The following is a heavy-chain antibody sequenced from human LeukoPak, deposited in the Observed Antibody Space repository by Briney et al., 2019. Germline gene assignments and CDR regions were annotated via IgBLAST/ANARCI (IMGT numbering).Heavy chain of an antibody. CDR3: AKTVAGYWYFDL. D-gene: IGHD6-19*01. J-gene: IGHJ2*01. V-gene: IGHV4-59*08. CDR2: IYYSGST. CDR1: GGSISHYF. Sequence: SSETLSLTCTVSGGSISHYFWSWIRQPPGKALEWIGYIYYSGSTNYNPSLKSRVTISVDTSKNQFSLKLSCVTAADTAVYYCAKTVAGYWYFDLWGRGTLVTVSP.